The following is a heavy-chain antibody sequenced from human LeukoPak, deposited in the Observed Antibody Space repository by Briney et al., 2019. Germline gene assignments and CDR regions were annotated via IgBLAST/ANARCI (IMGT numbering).Heavy chain of an antibody. D-gene: IGHD6-13*01. J-gene: IGHJ4*02. CDR3: AKDSPPIAAAATNYFDY. CDR2: IWYDGSNK. CDR1: GFTFSSYG. Sequence: GGSLRLSCAASGFTFSSYGMHWVGQAPGKGLEWGEVIWYDGSNKYYADSVKGRFTISRDNSKNTLYLQMNSLRAEDTAVYYCAKDSPPIAAAATNYFDYWGQGTLVTVSS. V-gene: IGHV3-33*06.